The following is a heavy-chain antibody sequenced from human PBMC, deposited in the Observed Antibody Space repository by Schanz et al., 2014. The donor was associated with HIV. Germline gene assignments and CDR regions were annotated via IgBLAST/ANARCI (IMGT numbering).Heavy chain of an antibody. D-gene: IGHD3-22*01. J-gene: IGHJ5*02. CDR2: ISYDGSNK. V-gene: IGHV3-30*18. CDR1: GFTFDSYG. Sequence: QVQLVESGGGVVQPGRSLRLSCAASGFTFDSYGIHWVRQAPGKGLEWVAVISYDGSNKKYADSVKGRFTISRDNSKNTLYLQMNSLRVEDTAFYYCAKSRVILGRDWFDPWGQGTLVTVSS. CDR3: AKSRVILGRDWFDP.